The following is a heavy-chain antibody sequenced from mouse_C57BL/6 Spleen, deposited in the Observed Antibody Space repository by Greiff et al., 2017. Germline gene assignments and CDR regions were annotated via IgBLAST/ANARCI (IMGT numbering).Heavy chain of an antibody. CDR2: ISSGSSTI. CDR3: ARGDYSNYVYFDY. CDR1: GFTFSDYG. V-gene: IGHV5-17*01. D-gene: IGHD2-5*01. Sequence: EVHLVESGGGLVKPGGSLKLSCAASGFTFSDYGMHWVRQAPEKGLEWVAYISSGSSTIYYADTVKGRFTISRDNAKNTLFLQMTSLRSEDTAMYYCARGDYSNYVYFDYWGQGTTLTVSS. J-gene: IGHJ2*01.